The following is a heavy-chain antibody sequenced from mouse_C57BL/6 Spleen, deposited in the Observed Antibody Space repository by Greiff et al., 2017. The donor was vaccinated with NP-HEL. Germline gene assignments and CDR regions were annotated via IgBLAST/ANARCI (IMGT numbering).Heavy chain of an antibody. D-gene: IGHD1-1*01. CDR1: GYTFTDYY. J-gene: IGHJ2*01. V-gene: IGHV1-19*01. CDR2: INPYNGGT. CDR3: GREGGATVVATDYFDY. Sequence: EVQLQQSGPVLVKPGASVKMSCKASGYTFTDYYMNWVKQSHGKSLEWIGVINPYNGGTSYNQKFKGKATLTVDKSSSTAYMELNSLTYEDSAVYYCGREGGATVVATDYFDYWGQGTTLTVSS.